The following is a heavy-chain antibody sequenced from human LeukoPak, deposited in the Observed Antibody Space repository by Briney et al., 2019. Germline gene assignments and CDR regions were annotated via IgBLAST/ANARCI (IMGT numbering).Heavy chain of an antibody. D-gene: IGHD3-16*01. CDR2: MFSSGSA. V-gene: IGHV4-59*08. J-gene: IGHJ4*02. CDR1: GGVITSFY. Sequence: SETLSLTCSVSGGVITSFYWSWIRQSPGKGLECVGSMFSSGSATYNPSLKSRVTIAVDRSQSLFSLKLTSVTAADTAIYYCATLGGFIDYWGRGTLVAVSS. CDR3: ATLGGFIDY.